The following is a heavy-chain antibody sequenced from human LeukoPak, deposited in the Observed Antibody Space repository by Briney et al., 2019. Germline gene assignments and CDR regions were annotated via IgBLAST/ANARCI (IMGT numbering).Heavy chain of an antibody. J-gene: IGHJ4*02. CDR3: AREGDSSGYYGGPFDY. D-gene: IGHD3-22*01. V-gene: IGHV1-69*13. Sequence: SVKVSCKASGGTFSSYAISWVRQAPGQGLEWMGGIIPIFGTANYAQKFQGRVTITADESTSTAYMELSSLRSEDTAVYYCAREGDSSGYYGGPFDYWGQGTLVTVSS. CDR1: GGTFSSYA. CDR2: IIPIFGTA.